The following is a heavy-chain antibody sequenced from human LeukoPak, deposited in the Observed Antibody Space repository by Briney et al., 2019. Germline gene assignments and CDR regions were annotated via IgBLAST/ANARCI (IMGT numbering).Heavy chain of an antibody. V-gene: IGHV4-61*01. D-gene: IGHD6-6*01. CDR3: AREEYSSSKFDP. Sequence: SETLSLTCTVSGYSISSGYYWSWIRQPPGKGLEWIGCIYYSGSTNYNPSLKSRVTISVDTSKNQFSLKLSSVTAADTAVYYCAREEYSSSKFDPWGQGTLVTVSS. CDR2: IYYSGST. CDR1: GYSISSGYY. J-gene: IGHJ5*02.